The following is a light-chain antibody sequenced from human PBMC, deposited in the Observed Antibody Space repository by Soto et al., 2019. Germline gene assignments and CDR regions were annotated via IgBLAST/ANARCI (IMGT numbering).Light chain of an antibody. J-gene: IGKJ2*01. CDR3: QQYNSYT. V-gene: IGKV1-5*01. CDR1: QSISRW. Sequence: DIQLTQSPSTRSASVGDRVTITCQPSQSISRWLACYQQKPGKAPKPLIYDASSLERGVPSRLSGSGSGTEFTLTTXSLQPDDFATYYCQQYNSYTFGQGTKVDSK. CDR2: DAS.